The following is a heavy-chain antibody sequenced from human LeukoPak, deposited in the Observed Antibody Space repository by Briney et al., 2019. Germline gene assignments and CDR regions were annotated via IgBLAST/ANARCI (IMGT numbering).Heavy chain of an antibody. D-gene: IGHD3-9*01. V-gene: IGHV3-43*02. CDR1: GFTFDDYA. J-gene: IGHJ4*02. CDR3: AKDNYDILTGPFDY. CDR2: ISGDGGST. Sequence: GGSLRLPCAASGFTFDDYAMHWVRQAPGKGLEWVSLISGDGGSTYYADSVKGRFTISRDNSKNSLYLQMNSLRTEDTALYYCAKDNYDILTGPFDYWGQGTLVTVSS.